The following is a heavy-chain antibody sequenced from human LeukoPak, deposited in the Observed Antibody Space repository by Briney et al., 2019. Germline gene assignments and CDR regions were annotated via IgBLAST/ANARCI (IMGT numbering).Heavy chain of an antibody. V-gene: IGHV3-7*01. D-gene: IGHD1-14*01. CDR2: IKQDGSEK. J-gene: IGHJ4*02. CDR1: GFTFSSYW. Sequence: GGSLRLSCAASGFTFSSYWMSWVRQAPGKGLEWVANIKQDGSEKYYVDSVKGRFTISRDNAKSSLYLQMNSLRAEDTAVYYCAREGLGFLKPVGLDYWGQGTLVTVSS. CDR3: AREGLGFLKPVGLDY.